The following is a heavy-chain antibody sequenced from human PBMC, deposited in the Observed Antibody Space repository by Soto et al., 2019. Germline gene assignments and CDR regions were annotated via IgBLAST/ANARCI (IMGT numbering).Heavy chain of an antibody. J-gene: IGHJ6*02. D-gene: IGHD2-2*02. CDR1: GYTFTSYG. Sequence: GASVKVFCKASGYTFTSYGISWVRQAPGQGLEWMGWISAYNGNTNYAQKLQGRVTMTTDTSTSTAYMELRSLRSDDTAVYYCARAGIVVVPAAINYYYYGMDVWGQGTTVTVSS. CDR3: ARAGIVVVPAAINYYYYGMDV. V-gene: IGHV1-18*04. CDR2: ISAYNGNT.